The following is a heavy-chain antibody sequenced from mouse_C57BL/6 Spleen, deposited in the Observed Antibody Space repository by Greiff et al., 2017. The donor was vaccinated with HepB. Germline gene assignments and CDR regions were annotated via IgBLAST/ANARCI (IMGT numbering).Heavy chain of an antibody. Sequence: EVKLMESGGGLVQPGGSLSLSCAASGFTFTYYYMSWVRQPPGKALEWLGFIRNKANGYTTEYSASVKGRFTISRDNSQSILYLQMNALRAEDSATYYCARYGDYVAMDYWGQGTSVTVSS. CDR3: ARYGDYVAMDY. V-gene: IGHV7-3*01. J-gene: IGHJ4*01. CDR2: IRNKANGYTT. CDR1: GFTFTYYY.